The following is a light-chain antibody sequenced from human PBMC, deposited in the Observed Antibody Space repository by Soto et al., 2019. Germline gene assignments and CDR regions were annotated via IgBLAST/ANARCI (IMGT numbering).Light chain of an antibody. J-gene: IGLJ2*01. Sequence: QSVLTQPPSVSGAPGQRVTISCTGSSSNIGAGYNVHWYQHLQGTAPKLLIFGNNNRPSGVPDRFSGSKSGTSASLAITGLQAEDEADYYCQSYDNNPSIVFGGGTKLTVL. CDR3: QSYDNNPSIV. V-gene: IGLV1-40*01. CDR2: GNN. CDR1: SSNIGAGYN.